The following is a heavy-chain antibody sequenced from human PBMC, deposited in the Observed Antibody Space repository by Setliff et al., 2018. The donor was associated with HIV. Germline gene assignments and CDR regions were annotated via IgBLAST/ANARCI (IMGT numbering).Heavy chain of an antibody. J-gene: IGHJ4*02. CDR3: ARVPYSSSWGTFDY. V-gene: IGHV4-4*02. CDR2: IYHSGST. D-gene: IGHD6-6*01. Sequence: PSETLSLTCAVSGGSISSSYWWSWVRQPPGERLEWIGEIYHSGSTNYNPSLKSRVTISVDKSKNQFSLKLSSVTAADTAVYYCARVPYSSSWGTFDYWGQGNLVTVSS. CDR1: GGSISSSYW.